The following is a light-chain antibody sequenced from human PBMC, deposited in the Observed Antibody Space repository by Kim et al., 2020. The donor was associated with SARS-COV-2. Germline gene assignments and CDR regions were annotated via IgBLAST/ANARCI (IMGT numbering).Light chain of an antibody. V-gene: IGKV3-20*01. CDR2: GAS. J-gene: IGKJ2*01. Sequence: EIVLTQSPGTLSLSPGERAALSCRASQSVSNSFLAWYRQRPGQAPSLLIYGASTRATGIPDRFSGSGSGTDFTLTINRLEPEDFAVYYCRQYTTTPYTFGLGTKLDI. CDR1: QSVSNSF. CDR3: RQYTTTPYT.